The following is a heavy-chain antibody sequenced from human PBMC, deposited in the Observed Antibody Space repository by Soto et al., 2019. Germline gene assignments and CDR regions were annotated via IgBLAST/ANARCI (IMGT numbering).Heavy chain of an antibody. D-gene: IGHD3-16*01. CDR1: GFTFSSYG. Sequence: GGSLRLSCAASGFTFSSYGMHWVRQAPGKGLEWVAVIWYDGSNKYYADSVKGRFTISRDNSKNTLYLQMNSLRAEDTAVYYCARDQSWRDLVWWFDPWGQGTLVTVSS. CDR2: IWYDGSNK. CDR3: ARDQSWRDLVWWFDP. J-gene: IGHJ5*02. V-gene: IGHV3-33*01.